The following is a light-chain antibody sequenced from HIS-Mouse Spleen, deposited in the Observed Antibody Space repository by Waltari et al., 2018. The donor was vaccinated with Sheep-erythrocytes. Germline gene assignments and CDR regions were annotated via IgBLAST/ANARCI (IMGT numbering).Light chain of an antibody. CDR2: AAS. V-gene: IGKV1-39*01. J-gene: IGKJ4*01. CDR3: QQSYSTPPT. CDR1: QSISSY. Sequence: DIQMTQSPSSLSASVGDRVTITCLASQSISSYLNWYQQKPGKAPKLLIYAASSLQSGVPSRFSGSGSGTDFTLTISSLQPEDFATYYCQQSYSTPPTFGGGTK.